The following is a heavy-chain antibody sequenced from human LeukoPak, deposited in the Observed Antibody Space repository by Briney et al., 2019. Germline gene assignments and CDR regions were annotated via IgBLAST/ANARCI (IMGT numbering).Heavy chain of an antibody. V-gene: IGHV7-4-1*02. CDR1: GYTFTSYA. CDR3: AREIYYDILTGYYGSNDYYYGMDV. J-gene: IGHJ6*02. D-gene: IGHD3-9*01. CDR2: INTNTGNP. Sequence: GASVKVSCKASGYTFTSYAMNWVRQAPGQGLEWMGWINTNTGNPTYAQGFTGRFVFSLDTSVSTAYLQISSLKAEDTAVYYCAREIYYDILTGYYGSNDYYYGMDVWGQGTTVTVSS.